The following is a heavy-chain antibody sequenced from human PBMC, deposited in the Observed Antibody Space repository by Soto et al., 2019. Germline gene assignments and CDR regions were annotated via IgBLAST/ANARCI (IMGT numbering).Heavy chain of an antibody. J-gene: IGHJ5*02. CDR3: AREYYYGSGPLGP. Sequence: EASVKVSCKASGYTFTSYGISWVRQAPGQRLEWMGWINAGNGNTKYAQKFQGRVTITRDTSASTAYMELSSLRSEDTAVYYCAREYYYGSGPLGPWGQGTLVTVSS. CDR2: INAGNGNT. V-gene: IGHV1-3*01. CDR1: GYTFTSYG. D-gene: IGHD3-10*01.